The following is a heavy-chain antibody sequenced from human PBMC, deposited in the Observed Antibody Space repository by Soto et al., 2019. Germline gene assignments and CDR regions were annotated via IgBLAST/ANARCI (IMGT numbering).Heavy chain of an antibody. CDR3: AREKVGAVVY. V-gene: IGHV1-8*02. D-gene: IGHD1-26*01. CDR1: GYTVTISY. CDR2: MNPNSGNT. J-gene: IGHJ4*02. Sequence: GXPVKIAFTASGYTVTISYVALVRQATGQGLEGMGWMNPNSGNTGYAQKFQGRVTMTRNTSISTAYMELSSLRSEDTAVYYCAREKVGAVVYWGQGTLVTVS.